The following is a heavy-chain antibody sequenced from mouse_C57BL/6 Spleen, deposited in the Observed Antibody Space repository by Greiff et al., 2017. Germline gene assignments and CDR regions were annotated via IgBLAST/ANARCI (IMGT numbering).Heavy chain of an antibody. CDR2: IYPRDGST. CDR1: GYTFTSYD. Sequence: QVQLQQSGPELVKPGASVKLSCKASGYTFTSYDINWVKQRPGQGLEWIGWIYPRDGSTKYNEKFKGKATLTVDTSSSTAYMELHSLTSEDSAVYFCARRFYGNYPYAMDYWGQGTSVTVSS. CDR3: ARRFYGNYPYAMDY. J-gene: IGHJ4*01. D-gene: IGHD2-1*01. V-gene: IGHV1-85*01.